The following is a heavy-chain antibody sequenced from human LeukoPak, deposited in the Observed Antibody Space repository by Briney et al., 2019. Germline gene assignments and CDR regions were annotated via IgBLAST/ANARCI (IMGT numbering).Heavy chain of an antibody. CDR3: ARRNRGLVDY. V-gene: IGHV4-30-4*08. CDR1: GGSISSGDFY. J-gene: IGHJ4*02. Sequence: SQTLSLTCTVSGGSISSGDFYWSWIRQPPGKGLEWIGYIFYSGSTYYNPSLKSRVTISVDTSKNQFSLKLSSVTVADTAVYYCARRNRGLVDYWGQGTLVTVSS. D-gene: IGHD7-27*01. CDR2: IFYSGST.